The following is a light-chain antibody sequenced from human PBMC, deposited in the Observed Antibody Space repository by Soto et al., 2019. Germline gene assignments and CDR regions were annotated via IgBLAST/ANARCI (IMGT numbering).Light chain of an antibody. Sequence: EVVLTQSPGTLSLSPGEGATLSCRASQSVSSSYIAWYQQRPGQTPSLLIYGASTRATGIPDRFSGSGSGTHFTLTISRLEPGDFXVYYCQHFGGTTFTLGQGTRLEIK. CDR1: QSVSSSY. J-gene: IGKJ5*01. CDR3: QHFGGTTFT. CDR2: GAS. V-gene: IGKV3-20*01.